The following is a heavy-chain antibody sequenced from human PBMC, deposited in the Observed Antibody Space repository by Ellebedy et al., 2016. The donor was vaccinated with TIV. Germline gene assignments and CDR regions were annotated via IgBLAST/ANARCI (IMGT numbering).Heavy chain of an antibody. CDR3: ARGRELLGIRYFDY. V-gene: IGHV4-31*03. Sequence: MPSETLSLTCTVSGGSISSGGYYWSWIRQHPGKGLEWIGYIYYSGSTYYNPSLKSRVTISVDTSKNQFSLKLSSVTAADTAVYYCARGRELLGIRYFDYWGQGTLVTVSS. J-gene: IGHJ4*02. CDR2: IYYSGST. CDR1: GGSISSGGYY. D-gene: IGHD1-26*01.